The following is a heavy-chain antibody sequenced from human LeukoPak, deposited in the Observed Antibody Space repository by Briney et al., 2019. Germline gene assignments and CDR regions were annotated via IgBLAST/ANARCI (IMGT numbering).Heavy chain of an antibody. J-gene: IGHJ3*02. D-gene: IGHD6-6*01. Sequence: GGSLRLSCAPSGFTFSSYSMNSVRQAPGKGLEWVSYISSSTSTIYYADSVKCRFTISRDNAKNSLYLQMNSLRAEDTAVYYCAREVDSSPDAFDIWGQGTMVTVSS. CDR1: GFTFSSYS. V-gene: IGHV3-48*01. CDR2: ISSSTSTI. CDR3: AREVDSSPDAFDI.